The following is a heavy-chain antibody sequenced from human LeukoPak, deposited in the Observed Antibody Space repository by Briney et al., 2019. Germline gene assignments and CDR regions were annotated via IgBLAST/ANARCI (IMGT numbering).Heavy chain of an antibody. V-gene: IGHV5-10-1*01. CDR3: ARQDGGTLQWFDP. CDR2: IDPSDSYT. Sequence: GESLKISCKGSGYSITNYWITWVRQMPGTGLEWMATIDPSDSYTNYSPSFQGHVTISADKSITTAYLQWSSLKASGTAMYYCARQDGGTLQWFDPWGQGTLVTVSS. D-gene: IGHD2-15*01. CDR1: GYSITNYW. J-gene: IGHJ5*02.